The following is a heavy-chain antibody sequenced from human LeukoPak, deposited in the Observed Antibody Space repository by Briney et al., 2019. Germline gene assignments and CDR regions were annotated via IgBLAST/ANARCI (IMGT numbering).Heavy chain of an antibody. J-gene: IGHJ4*02. CDR2: ICGGGGSI. D-gene: IGHD6-6*01. CDR3: ARVSSIAARPDLPQLDY. CDR1: GFPFSSYA. Sequence: GGSVSLPCAVSGFPFSSYAMIWARQARGKGGEWGSAICGGGGSIYSADSVKSRFTISRDNPKITLYLQENSLRAEDTAVYYCARVSSIAARPDLPQLDYWGQGTLVTVSS. V-gene: IGHV3-23*01.